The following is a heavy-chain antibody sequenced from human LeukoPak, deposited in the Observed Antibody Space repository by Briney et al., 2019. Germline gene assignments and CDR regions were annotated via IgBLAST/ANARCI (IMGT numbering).Heavy chain of an antibody. V-gene: IGHV3-33*06. Sequence: GRSLRLSCAATGFTFSSYGMHWVRQAPGKGLEWVAVIWYDGSNKYYADSVKGRFTISRDNSKNTLYLQMNSLRAEDTAVYYCAKNSREYGDYGAYDYWGQGTLVTVSS. CDR2: IWYDGSNK. CDR3: AKNSREYGDYGAYDY. D-gene: IGHD4-17*01. CDR1: GFTFSSYG. J-gene: IGHJ4*02.